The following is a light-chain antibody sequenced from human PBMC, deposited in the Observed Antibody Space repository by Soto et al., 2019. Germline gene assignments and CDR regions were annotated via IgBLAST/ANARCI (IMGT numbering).Light chain of an antibody. CDR3: QQANSFPLT. J-gene: IGKJ4*01. Sequence: AIQMTQSPSSLSASVGDTVTISCRASQDIRNTLAWYQQKPGEAPKLLIFAASNLQSGVPSRFSGSGSGTDFTLTISSLQPEDFATYYCQQANSFPLTFGGGTKVEI. V-gene: IGKV1-6*01. CDR1: QDIRNT. CDR2: AAS.